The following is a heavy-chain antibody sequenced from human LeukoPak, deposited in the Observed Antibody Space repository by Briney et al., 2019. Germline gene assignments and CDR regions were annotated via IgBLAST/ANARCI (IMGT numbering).Heavy chain of an antibody. Sequence: GGSLRLSCAASGFTFSSYAMSWVRQAPGKGLEWVSAISGSGGSTYYADSVKGRFTISRDNSKNTLYLQMNSLRAEDTAVYYCAKAEGYCSSTSCHFYWGQGTLVTVSS. D-gene: IGHD2-2*01. CDR2: ISGSGGST. J-gene: IGHJ4*02. CDR3: AKAEGYCSSTSCHFY. CDR1: GFTFSSYA. V-gene: IGHV3-23*01.